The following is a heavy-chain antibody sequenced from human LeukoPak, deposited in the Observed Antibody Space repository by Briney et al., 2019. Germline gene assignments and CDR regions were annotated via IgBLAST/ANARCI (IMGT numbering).Heavy chain of an antibody. CDR3: ARGRLGGSGSYYNVLDY. J-gene: IGHJ4*02. Sequence: SETLSLTCTVSGGSISSYYWSWIRQPPGKGLEWIGYISSSGSTNYNPSLKSRVTISVDTSRNQFSLKLSSVTAADTAVYYCARGRLGGSGSYYNVLDYWGQGTLVTVSS. CDR2: ISSSGST. CDR1: GGSISSYY. V-gene: IGHV4-59*01. D-gene: IGHD3-10*01.